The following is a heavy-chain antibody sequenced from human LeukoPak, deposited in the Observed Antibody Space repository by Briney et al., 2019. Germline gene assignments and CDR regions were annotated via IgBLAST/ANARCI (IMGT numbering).Heavy chain of an antibody. D-gene: IGHD2-15*01. V-gene: IGHV3-11*01. CDR3: ASSWVVVAATRGFDYYGMDV. Sequence: GGSLRLSCAASGFTFSDYYMSWIRQAPGKGLEWVSYISSSGSTIYYADSVKGRFTISRDNAKTSLYLQMNSLRAEDTAVYYCASSWVVVAATRGFDYYGMDVWGQGTTVTVSS. CDR2: ISSSGSTI. J-gene: IGHJ6*02. CDR1: GFTFSDYY.